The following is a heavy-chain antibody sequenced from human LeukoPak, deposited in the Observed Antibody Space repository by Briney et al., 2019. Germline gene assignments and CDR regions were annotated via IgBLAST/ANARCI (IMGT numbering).Heavy chain of an antibody. Sequence: GGSLRLSCAASGFTFSSYSMNWVRQAPGKGLEWVSYISSSSSYIYYADSVKGRFTISRDNAKNSLYLQMNSLRAEDTAVYYCARGAGVVVPAAIISFDYWGQGTLVTVSS. CDR1: GFTFSSYS. CDR2: ISSSSSYI. CDR3: ARGAGVVVPAAIISFDY. D-gene: IGHD2-2*01. V-gene: IGHV3-21*05. J-gene: IGHJ4*02.